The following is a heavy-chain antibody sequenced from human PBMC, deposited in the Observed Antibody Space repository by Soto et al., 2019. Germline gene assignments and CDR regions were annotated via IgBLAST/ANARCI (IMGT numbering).Heavy chain of an antibody. CDR3: GSIAARGSYYYYYGMDV. V-gene: IGHV4-31*03. Sequence: TLSLTCTVSGGSISSGGYYWSWIRQHQGKGLGWIGYIYYSGSTYYNPPLKSRVTISVDTSKNQFSLKLSSVTAADTAVYYCGSIAARGSYYYYYGMDVWGQGTTVTVSS. CDR2: IYYSGST. J-gene: IGHJ6*02. D-gene: IGHD6-6*01. CDR1: GGSISSGGYY.